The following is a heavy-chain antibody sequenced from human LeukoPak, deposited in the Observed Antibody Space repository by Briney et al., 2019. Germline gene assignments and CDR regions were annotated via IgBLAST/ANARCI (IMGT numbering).Heavy chain of an antibody. CDR1: GYTFTSYG. CDR2: ISAYNGNA. Sequence: ASVKVSCKASGYTFTSYGISWVRQAPGQGREWMGWISAYNGNANYAQKLQGRVTMTTDTSTSTAYMELRSLRSDDTAVYYCVIYCSGGSCYLTDAFDIWGQGTMVTVSS. D-gene: IGHD2-15*01. V-gene: IGHV1-18*01. J-gene: IGHJ3*02. CDR3: VIYCSGGSCYLTDAFDI.